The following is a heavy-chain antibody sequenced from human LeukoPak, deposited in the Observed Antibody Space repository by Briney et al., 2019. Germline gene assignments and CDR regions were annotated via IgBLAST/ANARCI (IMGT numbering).Heavy chain of an antibody. CDR1: VSSGLTRW. V-gene: IGHV3-7*01. CDR3: AREETFPWFDP. CDR2: IKQDGSEK. J-gene: IGHJ5*02. Sequence: GGSLRLSCVASVSSGLTRWMNWVRQAPGKGLEWVANIKQDGSEKYYVDSVKGRFAISRNNAKNSLYLQMNSLRAEDTAVYYCAREETFPWFDPWGQGTLVTVSS. D-gene: IGHD5-24*01.